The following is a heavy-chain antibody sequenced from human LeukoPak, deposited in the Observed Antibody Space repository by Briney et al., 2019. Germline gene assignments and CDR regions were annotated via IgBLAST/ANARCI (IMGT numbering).Heavy chain of an antibody. V-gene: IGHV1-69*13. CDR2: IIPIFGTA. J-gene: IGHJ4*02. D-gene: IGHD3-10*01. CDR3: ARDLTTMVRGVKPTYYFDY. CDR1: GGTFISYA. Sequence: GASVKVSCKASGGTFISYAISWVRQAPGQGLEWMGGIIPIFGTANYAQKFQGRVTITADESTSTAYMELSSLRSEDTAVYYCARDLTTMVRGVKPTYYFDYWGQGTLVTVSS.